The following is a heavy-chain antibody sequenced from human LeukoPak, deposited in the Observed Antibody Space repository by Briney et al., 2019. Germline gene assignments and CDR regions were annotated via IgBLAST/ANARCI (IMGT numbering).Heavy chain of an antibody. Sequence: SETLSLTCTVSGGSFSSGSYYWSWIRQPPGEGLEWIGSIYYSGSTYYNPSLKSRVTISVDTSKSQFSLKLTSVTATDTAVYYCARQRKYNSGWYYFDFWGQGTLVTVSS. V-gene: IGHV4-39*01. CDR2: IYYSGST. J-gene: IGHJ4*02. CDR3: ARQRKYNSGWYYFDF. D-gene: IGHD6-19*01. CDR1: GGSFSSGSYY.